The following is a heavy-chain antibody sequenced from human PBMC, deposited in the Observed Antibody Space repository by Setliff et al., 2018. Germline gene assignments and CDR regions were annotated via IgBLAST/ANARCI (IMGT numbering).Heavy chain of an antibody. CDR1: GFTFSSYS. V-gene: IGHV3-21*01. Sequence: GGSLRLSCAASGFTFSSYSMNWVRQAPGKGLEWVSSISSSSSYIYYADSVKGRFTISRDNAKNELYLQMNSLRAEDTAVYYCAREGKEGFGELPDYYYYYMDVWGKGTTVTVSS. CDR3: AREGKEGFGELPDYYYYYMDV. CDR2: ISSSSSYI. D-gene: IGHD3-10*01. J-gene: IGHJ6*03.